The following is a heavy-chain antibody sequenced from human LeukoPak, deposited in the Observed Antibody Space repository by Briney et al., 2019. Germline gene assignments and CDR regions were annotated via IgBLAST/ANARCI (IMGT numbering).Heavy chain of an antibody. J-gene: IGHJ4*02. V-gene: IGHV3-48*04. D-gene: IGHD7-27*01. Sequence: PGGSLRLSCAASGFTFSSYSMNWVRQAPGKGLEWVSYISSSSSTIYYADSVKGRFTISRDNAKNSLYLQMNSLRAEDTAVYYCARASINWGSVLTDYWGQGTLVTVSS. CDR3: ARASINWGSVLTDY. CDR2: ISSSSSTI. CDR1: GFTFSSYS.